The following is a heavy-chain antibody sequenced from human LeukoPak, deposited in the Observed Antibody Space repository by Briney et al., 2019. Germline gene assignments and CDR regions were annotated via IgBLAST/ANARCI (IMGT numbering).Heavy chain of an antibody. Sequence: GGSLRLSCAASGFTFRNYAMTWARQAPGKGLEWVSAVSGGGGSTYYADSVKGRFTISRDNSKNTLYLQMNSLRAEDTAVYYCAKRHGYDNDWLDYWGQGTLVTVSS. CDR3: AKRHGYDNDWLDY. CDR2: VSGGGGST. J-gene: IGHJ4*02. D-gene: IGHD3-22*01. V-gene: IGHV3-23*01. CDR1: GFTFRNYA.